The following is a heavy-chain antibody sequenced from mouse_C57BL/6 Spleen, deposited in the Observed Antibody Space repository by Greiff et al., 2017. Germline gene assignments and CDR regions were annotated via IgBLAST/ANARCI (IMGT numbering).Heavy chain of an antibody. D-gene: IGHD2-5*01. CDR3: TRSYSNYVYFDV. CDR1: GYTFTDYE. V-gene: IGHV1-15*01. CDR2: IDPETGGT. J-gene: IGHJ1*01. Sequence: QVQLQQSGAELVRPGASVTLSCKASGYTFTDYEMHWVKQTPVHGLEWIGAIDPETGGTAYNQKFKGKAILTADKSSSTAYMELRSLTSEDSAVYYFTRSYSNYVYFDVWSAETTGTVSS.